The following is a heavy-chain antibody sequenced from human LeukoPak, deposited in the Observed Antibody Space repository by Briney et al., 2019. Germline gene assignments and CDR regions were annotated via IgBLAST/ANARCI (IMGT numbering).Heavy chain of an antibody. V-gene: IGHV1-18*04. Sequence: ASVKVSCKASGYSFISYYIHWVRQAPGQGLEWMGWISTYNGNTNYAQKLQGRVTMTTDTSTSTAYMELRSLRSDDTAMYYCARDRMDTGTYFDYWGQGTLVTVSS. D-gene: IGHD5-18*01. CDR1: GYSFISYY. J-gene: IGHJ4*02. CDR3: ARDRMDTGTYFDY. CDR2: ISTYNGNT.